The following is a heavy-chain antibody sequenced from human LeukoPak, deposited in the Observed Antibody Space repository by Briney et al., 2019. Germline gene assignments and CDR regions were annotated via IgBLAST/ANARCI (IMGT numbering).Heavy chain of an antibody. CDR3: AREDFDILTGYGKRHWFDP. V-gene: IGHV1-2*02. J-gene: IGHJ5*02. D-gene: IGHD3-9*01. CDR1: GYRFAGYH. CDR2: INANSGGT. Sequence: ASMKVSCKTSGYRFAGYHVHWGRQAPGQGLEWMGWINANSGGTKYGEKFQGRVTMTRDTSLSTVYLELSGLRYDDSAVYYCAREDFDILTGYGKRHWFDPWGQGTLVTVSS.